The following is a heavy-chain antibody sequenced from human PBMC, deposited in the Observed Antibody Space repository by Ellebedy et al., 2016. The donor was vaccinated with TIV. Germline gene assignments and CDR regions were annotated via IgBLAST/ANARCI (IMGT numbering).Heavy chain of an antibody. CDR2: ISSDGNNK. CDR3: ARYGVGSGLDY. Sequence: GESLKISCAASGFTLYSNALHWVRRAPGTGLEWLAVISSDGNNKFYADSVKGRFTVSRDNSKTTLFVEMTSLRVEDTGVYYCARYGVGSGLDYWGQGTLVTVSS. D-gene: IGHD6-19*01. CDR1: GFTLYSNA. J-gene: IGHJ4*02. V-gene: IGHV3-30-3*01.